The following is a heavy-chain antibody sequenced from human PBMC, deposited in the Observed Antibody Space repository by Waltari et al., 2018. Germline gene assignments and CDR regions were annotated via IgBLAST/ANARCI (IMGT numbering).Heavy chain of an antibody. Sequence: EVLLMESGGGLLQRGGSLRLCWSASGFAVSSSYMNWVRQAPGRGLEWVSGIHAGGNTYYADSVQGRFTISRDNSKNTLYLQMNSLRAEDTAVYYCAKDRSYGHSLANWGQGTLVTVSS. J-gene: IGHJ4*02. CDR2: IHAGGNT. V-gene: IGHV3-53*01. CDR1: GFAVSSSY. D-gene: IGHD4-17*01. CDR3: AKDRSYGHSLAN.